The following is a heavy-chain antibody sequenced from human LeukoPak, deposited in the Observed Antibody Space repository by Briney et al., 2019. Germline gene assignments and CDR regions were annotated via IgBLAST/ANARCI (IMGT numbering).Heavy chain of an antibody. CDR2: IYYSGST. CDR1: GGSISSYY. CDR3: ARDTPLDSSSSFDH. Sequence: SETLSLTCTVSGGSISSYYWSWIRQPPANGLEWIGYIYYSGSTNYNPSLKSPVTISVDTSKNQFSLKLSSVTAADTAVYYCARDTPLDSSSSFDHWGQGTLVTVSS. J-gene: IGHJ4*02. V-gene: IGHV4-59*08. D-gene: IGHD6-13*01.